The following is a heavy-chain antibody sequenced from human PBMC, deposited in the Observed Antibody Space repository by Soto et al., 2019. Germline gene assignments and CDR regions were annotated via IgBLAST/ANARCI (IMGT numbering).Heavy chain of an antibody. V-gene: IGHV3-30*18. CDR2: ISYDGNKK. CDR1: GFIFSDYG. Sequence: QVRLVESGGGVVQPGTSLRLSCTTSGFIFSDYGIHWVRQAPGKGLEWVALISYDGNKKYYADSVKGRITISRDNSKNPLYLQMNSLRAEDTAVYYCAKEVGSGTYYVSPNWFDSWGPGTLVTVSS. D-gene: IGHD3-10*01. J-gene: IGHJ5*01. CDR3: AKEVGSGTYYVSPNWFDS.